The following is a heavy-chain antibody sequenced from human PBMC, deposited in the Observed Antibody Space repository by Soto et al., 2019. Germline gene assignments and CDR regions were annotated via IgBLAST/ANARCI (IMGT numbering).Heavy chain of an antibody. Sequence: EVQLLESGGASVQPGVSVRLSCVVSGFAFSRYGMSWVRQAPGKGLEWVAHISGSGYSINYAESVKGRFTISRENSKGTLYLQMNSLTVEDTALYYCSKFGPGADYLGQGTLVTVSS. J-gene: IGHJ4*02. V-gene: IGHV3-23*01. CDR2: ISGSGYSI. D-gene: IGHD3-3*01. CDR1: GFAFSRYG. CDR3: SKFGPGADY.